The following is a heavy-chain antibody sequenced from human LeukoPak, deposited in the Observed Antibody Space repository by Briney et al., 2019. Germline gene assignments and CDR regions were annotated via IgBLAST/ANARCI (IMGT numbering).Heavy chain of an antibody. CDR2: ISGSGGSS. CDR3: VRTPYGPGHYSWLDS. J-gene: IGHJ5*01. Sequence: GGSLRLSCVGAGFTFKSFAMSWVRQAPGKGLEWVSVISGSGGSSYYSGSVQGRFSISRDNSKNTLFLQLNSLGVDDTAVYYCVRTPYGPGHYSWLDSWGQGTLVTVSS. D-gene: IGHD3-10*01. V-gene: IGHV3-23*01. CDR1: GFTFKSFA.